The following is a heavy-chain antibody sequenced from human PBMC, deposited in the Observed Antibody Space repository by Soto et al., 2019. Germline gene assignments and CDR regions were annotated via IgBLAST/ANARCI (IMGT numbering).Heavy chain of an antibody. CDR1: GFTFGDYA. J-gene: IGHJ4*02. CDR3: TTSGPFWSGYSYDY. V-gene: IGHV3-49*03. CDR2: IRSKAYGGTT. Sequence: SLRLSCTASGFTFGDYAMSWFRQAPGKGLEWVGFIRSKAYGGTTEYAASVKGRFTISRDDSKSIAYLQMNSLKTEDTAVYYCTTSGPFWSGYSYDYWGQGTLVTVSS. D-gene: IGHD3-3*01.